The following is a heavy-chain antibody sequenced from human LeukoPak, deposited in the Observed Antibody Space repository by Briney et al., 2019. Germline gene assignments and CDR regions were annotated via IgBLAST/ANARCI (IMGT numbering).Heavy chain of an antibody. CDR2: VCASGTT. Sequence: SETLSLTFTVSGGSIICYCWSWIRKPAGKGLEWIGRVCASGTTNYSPSLKSRVTMSLETSKNQISLRLTSVTAADTAVYYCARGWSCGNYCWFDPWGQGVLVTVSS. J-gene: IGHJ5*02. D-gene: IGHD3-22*01. CDR1: GGSIICYC. CDR3: ARGWSCGNYCWFDP. V-gene: IGHV4-4*07.